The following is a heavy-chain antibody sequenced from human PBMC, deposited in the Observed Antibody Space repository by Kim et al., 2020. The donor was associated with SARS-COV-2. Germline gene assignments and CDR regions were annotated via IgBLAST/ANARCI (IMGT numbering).Heavy chain of an antibody. J-gene: IGHJ6*02. Sequence: SETLSLTCTVSGGSISSGGYYWSWIRQHPGKGLEWIGYIYYSGSTYYNPSLKSRVTISVDTSKNQFSLKLSSVTAADTAVYYCARDRKVRGVIISRYGMDVWGQGTTVTVSS. CDR3: ARDRKVRGVIISRYGMDV. D-gene: IGHD3-10*01. CDR2: IYYSGST. CDR1: GGSISSGGYY. V-gene: IGHV4-31*03.